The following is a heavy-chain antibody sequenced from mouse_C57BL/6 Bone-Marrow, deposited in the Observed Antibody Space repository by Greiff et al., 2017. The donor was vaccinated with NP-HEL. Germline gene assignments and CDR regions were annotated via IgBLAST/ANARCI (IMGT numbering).Heavy chain of an antibody. CDR3: ARSGGYDARFAY. CDR2: INPNNGGT. V-gene: IGHV1-18*01. J-gene: IGHJ3*01. Sequence: EVKLMESGPELVKPGASVKIPCKASGYTFTDYNMDWVKQSHGKSLEWIGDINPNNGGTIYNQKFKGKATLTVDKSSSTAYMELRSLTSEDTAVYYCARSGGYDARFAYWGQGTLVTVSA. CDR1: GYTFTDYN. D-gene: IGHD2-3*01.